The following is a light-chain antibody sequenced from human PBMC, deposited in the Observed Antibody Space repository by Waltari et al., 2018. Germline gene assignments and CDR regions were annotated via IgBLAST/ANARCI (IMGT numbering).Light chain of an antibody. CDR1: QNIMTY. Sequence: DILMTQSPSPLSASLGARVPVPLRASQNIMTYLNWYQHKPGTAPELRIYSASKLQRGCPSRFSGSGSGTDVTHTISSLQPADFATYYGQQSYSVPFTLGPGTNVDRK. J-gene: IGKJ3*01. V-gene: IGKV1-39*01. CDR3: QQSYSVPFT. CDR2: SAS.